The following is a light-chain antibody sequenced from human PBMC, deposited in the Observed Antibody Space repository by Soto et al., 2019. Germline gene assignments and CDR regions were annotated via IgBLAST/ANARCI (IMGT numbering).Light chain of an antibody. V-gene: IGKV1-39*01. CDR3: QQSYYTPLT. CDR1: QSIGSY. Sequence: DIQMTQSPSTLPASVGDRVTITCRASQSIGSYLNWYQQAPGRAPKFLISAASSLQSGVPSRFSGSGSGTDFSLTISSLQPEDFATYFCQQSYYTPLTFGGGTKVDIK. J-gene: IGKJ4*01. CDR2: AAS.